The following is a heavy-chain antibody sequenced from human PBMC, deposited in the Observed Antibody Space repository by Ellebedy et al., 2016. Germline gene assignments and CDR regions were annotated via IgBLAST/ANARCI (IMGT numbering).Heavy chain of an antibody. CDR1: GIIFSTYA. J-gene: IGHJ4*02. CDR2: ISGSGSDT. V-gene: IGHV3-23*01. CDR3: AQERGRAGTTTFDN. Sequence: GGSLRLXCGASGIIFSTYAMSWVRLAPGKGLEWVSAISGSGSDTYYADSVKGRFTISRDNSQNTLYLQMNSLRAEDTAVYYCAQERGRAGTTTFDNWGQGTLVSVSS. D-gene: IGHD1-7*01.